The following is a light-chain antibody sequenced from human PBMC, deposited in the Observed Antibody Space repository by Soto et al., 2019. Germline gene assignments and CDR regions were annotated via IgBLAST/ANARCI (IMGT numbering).Light chain of an antibody. CDR1: SSNIGTNY. CDR3: AAWDDSLSGVV. Sequence: QSVLTQPPSASATPGQRVTIPCSGSSSNIGTNYVYWYQHLPGTAPTLLIYRNDQRPSGVPDRFSGSMSGTAASLAIGGLRSEDEADYSCAAWDDSLSGVVFGGGTKVTGL. V-gene: IGLV1-47*01. J-gene: IGLJ2*01. CDR2: RND.